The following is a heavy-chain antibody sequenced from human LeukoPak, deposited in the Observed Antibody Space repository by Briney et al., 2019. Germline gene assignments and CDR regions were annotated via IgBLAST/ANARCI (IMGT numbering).Heavy chain of an antibody. CDR3: ARDGIPYSYFYYMDV. CDR2: IKREDNEQ. V-gene: IGHV3-7*01. D-gene: IGHD2-15*01. J-gene: IGHJ6*03. CDR1: GFNFHSL. Sequence: PGGSLRLSCETSGFNFHSLMSWVRQTPGKGLEWVDNIKREDNEQNYIDSVKGRFTISRDNARKSVFLQMDSLRVEDTGVYYCARDGIPYSYFYYMDVWGKGATVTVSS.